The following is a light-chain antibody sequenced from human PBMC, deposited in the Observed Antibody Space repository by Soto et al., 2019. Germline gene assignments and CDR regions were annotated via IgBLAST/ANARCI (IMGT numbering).Light chain of an antibody. CDR2: EVR. CDR1: SSDVGGFNS. Sequence: QSALTQPRSVSGSPGQSVTISCTGTSSDVGGFNSVSWYQQHPGRVPQLIIYEVRNRPSGISFRFSGSKSGNTASLTISGLQAEDEADYYCSSFTSKSTLIFGGGTQLTVL. V-gene: IGLV2-14*01. J-gene: IGLJ2*01. CDR3: SSFTSKSTLI.